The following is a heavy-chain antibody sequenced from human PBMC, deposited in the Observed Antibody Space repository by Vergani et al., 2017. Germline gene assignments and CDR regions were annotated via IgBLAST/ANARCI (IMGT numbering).Heavy chain of an antibody. J-gene: IGHJ4*02. D-gene: IGHD3-3*01. CDR1: GFTFSDYY. V-gene: IGHV4-34*01. CDR3: ARGRLRITIFGVAPKYYFDY. Sequence: QVQLVESGGGLVKPGGSLRLSCAASGFTFSDYYMSWIRQAPGKGLEWIGEINHSGSTNYNPSLKSRVTISVDTSKNQFSLKLSSVTAADTAVYYCARGRLRITIFGVAPKYYFDYWGQGTLVTVSS. CDR2: INHSGST.